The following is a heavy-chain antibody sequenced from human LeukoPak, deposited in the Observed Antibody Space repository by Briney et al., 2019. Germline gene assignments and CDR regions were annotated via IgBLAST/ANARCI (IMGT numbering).Heavy chain of an antibody. J-gene: IGHJ4*02. Sequence: GGSLRLSCAASGFTFSSYSMNWVRQAPGKGLEWVSYISSSSSTIYYADSVKGRFTISRDNAKNSLYLQMNSLRAEDTAVYYCARDSDKQSFDYWGQGTLVTVSS. CDR2: ISSSSSTI. V-gene: IGHV3-48*04. CDR3: ARDSDKQSFDY. CDR1: GFTFSSYS. D-gene: IGHD6-19*01.